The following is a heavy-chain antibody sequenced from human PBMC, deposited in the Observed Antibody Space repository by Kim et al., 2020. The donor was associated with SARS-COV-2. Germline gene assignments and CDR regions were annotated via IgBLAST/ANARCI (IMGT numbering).Heavy chain of an antibody. Sequence: ASVKVSCKASGYTFTSYGISWVRQAPGQGLEWMGWISAYNGNTNYAQKLQGRVTMTTDTSTSTAYMELRSLRSDDTAVYYCARDQYDILTGSSGYYYYGMDVWGKGTTVTVSS. V-gene: IGHV1-18*01. CDR3: ARDQYDILTGSSGYYYYGMDV. J-gene: IGHJ6*04. CDR2: ISAYNGNT. CDR1: GYTFTSYG. D-gene: IGHD3-9*01.